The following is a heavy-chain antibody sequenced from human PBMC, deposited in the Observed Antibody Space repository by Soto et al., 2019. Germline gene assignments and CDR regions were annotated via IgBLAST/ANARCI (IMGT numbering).Heavy chain of an antibody. CDR2: IHRDGTST. J-gene: IGHJ2*01. CDR3: ARDGAYCGGDCYSLWYFDL. V-gene: IGHV3-74*01. D-gene: IGHD2-21*02. CDR1: GLTFSNYW. Sequence: EVQLVESGGGLVQPGGSLRLSCEASGLTFSNYWMHWVRQAPGKGLVWVSRIHRDGTSTSYADSVKGRFTISRDNAKNTLYLQMNSLRAEDTAVYYCARDGAYCGGDCYSLWYFDLWGRGTLVTVPS.